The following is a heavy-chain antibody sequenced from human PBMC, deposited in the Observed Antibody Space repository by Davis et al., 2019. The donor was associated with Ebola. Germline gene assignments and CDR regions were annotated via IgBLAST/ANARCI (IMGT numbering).Heavy chain of an antibody. V-gene: IGHV3-30*02. CDR2: IRYDGSNK. Sequence: GESLKISCAASGFTFSSYGMHWVRQAPGKGLEWVAFIRYDGSNKYYADSVKGRFTISRDNSKNTLYLQMNSLRAEDTAVYYCAKDFYDSSGPDYWGQGTLVTVSS. D-gene: IGHD3-22*01. CDR1: GFTFSSYG. CDR3: AKDFYDSSGPDY. J-gene: IGHJ4*02.